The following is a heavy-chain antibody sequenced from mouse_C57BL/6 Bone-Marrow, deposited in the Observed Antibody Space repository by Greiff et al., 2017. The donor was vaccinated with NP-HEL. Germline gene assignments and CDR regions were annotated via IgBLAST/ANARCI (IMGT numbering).Heavy chain of an antibody. CDR3: ARGYYDYPYFDD. Sequence: QVHVKQSGAELVKPGASVKISCKASGYAFSSYWMNWVKQRPGKGLEWIGQIYPGNGDTNYNGKFKGKATLTASKSSSTPYMLLSSLSSEDSAVYFCARGYYDYPYFDDWGTGTTVTVSS. CDR2: IYPGNGDT. V-gene: IGHV1-80*01. CDR1: GYAFSSYW. J-gene: IGHJ1*03. D-gene: IGHD2-4*01.